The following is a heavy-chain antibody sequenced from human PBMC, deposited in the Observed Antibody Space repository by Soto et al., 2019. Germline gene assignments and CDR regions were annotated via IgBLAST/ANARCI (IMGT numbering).Heavy chain of an antibody. Sequence: GGSLRLSCAASGFTFSSYTMNWVRQAPGKGLEWVSSISSSSSYIYYADSVKGRFTISRDNAKNSLYLQMNSLIAEDTAVFYCARDLTSPYYDILTGYCDYWGQGTLVTVSS. CDR2: ISSSSSYI. D-gene: IGHD3-9*01. CDR3: ARDLTSPYYDILTGYCDY. J-gene: IGHJ4*02. V-gene: IGHV3-21*01. CDR1: GFTFSSYT.